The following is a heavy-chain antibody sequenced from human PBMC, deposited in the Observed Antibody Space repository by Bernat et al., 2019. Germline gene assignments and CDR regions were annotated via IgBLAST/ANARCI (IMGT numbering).Heavy chain of an antibody. CDR1: GFTFSNYW. D-gene: IGHD6-13*01. Sequence: EVQLVESGGGLVQPGGSLRLSCAASGFTFSNYWMGWVRQAPGKGLEWVAQIKGDGTDKSYVHSVEGRFTISRDNAKNSVYLEMKSLGAEDTAVYYCGRGPLKMAAGNWWGQGTLVIVSS. CDR2: IKGDGTDK. J-gene: IGHJ4*02. CDR3: GRGPLKMAAGNW. V-gene: IGHV3-7*01.